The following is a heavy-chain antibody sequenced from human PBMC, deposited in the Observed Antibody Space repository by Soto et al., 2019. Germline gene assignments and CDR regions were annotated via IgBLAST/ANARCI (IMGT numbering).Heavy chain of an antibody. CDR3: ARDTGGNAAAGMGYYFDY. J-gene: IGHJ4*02. CDR2: IWYDGSNK. Sequence: QVQLVESGGGVVQPGRSLRLSCAASGFTFSSYGMHWVRQAPGKGLEWVAVIWYDGSNKYYADSVKGRFTISRDNSRNTLYLQMISLRAEDTAVYYCARDTGGNAAAGMGYYFDYWGQGSLLTVSS. V-gene: IGHV3-33*08. D-gene: IGHD6-13*01. CDR1: GFTFSSYG.